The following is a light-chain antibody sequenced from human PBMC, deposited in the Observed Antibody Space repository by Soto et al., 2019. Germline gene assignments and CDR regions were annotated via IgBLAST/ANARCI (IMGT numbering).Light chain of an antibody. CDR3: AAWDDSHVA. CDR1: TSNIGSNY. J-gene: IGLJ2*01. Sequence: QSVLTQPPSASGTSGQWVTISCSGTTSNIGSNYVYWYQQLPGTAPNLLIYGNNPGPSGVPARFSGSKSGTSATLAISGLRAEDEADYYCAAWDDSHVAFGGGTQLTVL. CDR2: GNN. V-gene: IGLV1-47*02.